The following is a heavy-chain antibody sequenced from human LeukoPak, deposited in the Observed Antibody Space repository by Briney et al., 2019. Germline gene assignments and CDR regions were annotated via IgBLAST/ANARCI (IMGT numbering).Heavy chain of an antibody. J-gene: IGHJ4*02. V-gene: IGHV3-53*01. CDR1: GFTVSSNY. Sequence: SGGSLRLSCAASGFTVSSNYMSWVRQAPGKGLEWVSVIYSGGSTYYADSVKGRFTISRDNSKNTLYLQMNSLKTEDTAVYYCTTDRAVTTGGDFDYWGQGTLVTASS. D-gene: IGHD4-17*01. CDR2: IYSGGST. CDR3: TTDRAVTTGGDFDY.